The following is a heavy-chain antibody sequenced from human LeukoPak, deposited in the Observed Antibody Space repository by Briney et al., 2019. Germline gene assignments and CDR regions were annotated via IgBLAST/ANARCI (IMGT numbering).Heavy chain of an antibody. CDR2: INHSGST. Sequence: SETLSLTCAVYGGSFSGYYWSWIRQPPGKGLEWIGEINHSGSTNYNPSLKSRVTISVDTSKNQFSLKLSSVTAADTAVYYCARFRGYYDFWSGYQAFDYWGQGTLVTVSS. J-gene: IGHJ4*02. D-gene: IGHD3-3*01. V-gene: IGHV4-34*01. CDR3: ARFRGYYDFWSGYQAFDY. CDR1: GGSFSGYY.